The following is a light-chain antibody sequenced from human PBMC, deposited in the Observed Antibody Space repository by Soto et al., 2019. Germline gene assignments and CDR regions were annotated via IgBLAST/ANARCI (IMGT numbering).Light chain of an antibody. CDR3: QHYNSYSEA. J-gene: IGKJ1*01. CDR1: QSISSR. CDR2: DVS. V-gene: IGKV1-5*01. Sequence: DIQMTQSPSTLSASVGDRVTITCRASQSISSRLAWYQQKPGKAPKLLIYDVSSLKSGVPSRFSGSGSGTEFTLTISSLQPDDFATYYCQHYNSYSEAFGQGTKVDI.